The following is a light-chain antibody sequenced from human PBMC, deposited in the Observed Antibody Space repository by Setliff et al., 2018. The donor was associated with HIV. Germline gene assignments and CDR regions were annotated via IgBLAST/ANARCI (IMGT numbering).Light chain of an antibody. Sequence: QSVLTQPPSASGTPGQRVTISCSGSSSNIGSDTVSWYQQLPGTAPKLLIYDNNQRPSGVPDRFSGSQSGTSASLAIRGLQSEDEADYYCAAWDVSLNGLVFGGGTK. CDR1: SSNIGSDT. J-gene: IGLJ2*01. CDR3: AAWDVSLNGLV. V-gene: IGLV1-44*01. CDR2: DNN.